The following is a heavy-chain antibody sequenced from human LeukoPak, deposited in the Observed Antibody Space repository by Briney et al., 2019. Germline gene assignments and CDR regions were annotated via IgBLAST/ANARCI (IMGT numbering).Heavy chain of an antibody. D-gene: IGHD6-19*01. CDR2: VDYTGST. Sequence: SETLFLTCTVSGGSISSYYWSWIRQPPGKGLEWIGYVDYTGSTNYNPSLKSRVIISVDRSKNQFSLNLISVTAADTAIYYCARDEISSGWFTGFDYWGQGTLVTVSS. CDR1: GGSISSYY. J-gene: IGHJ4*02. CDR3: ARDEISSGWFTGFDY. V-gene: IGHV4-59*01.